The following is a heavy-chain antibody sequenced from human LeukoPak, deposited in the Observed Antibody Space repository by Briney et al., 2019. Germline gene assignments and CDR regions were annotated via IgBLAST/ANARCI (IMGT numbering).Heavy chain of an antibody. CDR1: GYTFTHYY. J-gene: IGHJ4*02. CDR3: ARGAYSYAQDF. D-gene: IGHD5-18*01. Sequence: ASVKVSCKTSGYTFTHYYIHWVRQAPGQGLEWMGIINPSGGSTNYAQTFQGRLSMTRDTSTSTVYMELSSLRSEDTAVYYCARGAYSYAQDFWGQGNLVTVSS. V-gene: IGHV1-46*01. CDR2: INPSGGST.